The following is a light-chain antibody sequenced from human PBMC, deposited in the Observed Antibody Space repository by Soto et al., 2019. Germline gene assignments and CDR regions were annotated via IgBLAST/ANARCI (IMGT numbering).Light chain of an antibody. V-gene: IGLV2-8*01. CDR1: SSDVGGYNY. Sequence: QSALTQPPSASGSPGQSVTISCTGSSSDVGGYNYVSWYQQHPGKAPKLMIYEVSKRPSGVPDRLSGSKSGNTASLTVSGLRAEDGADYYCSSYGGSTTVVFGGGTKLTVL. J-gene: IGLJ2*01. CDR3: SSYGGSTTVV. CDR2: EVS.